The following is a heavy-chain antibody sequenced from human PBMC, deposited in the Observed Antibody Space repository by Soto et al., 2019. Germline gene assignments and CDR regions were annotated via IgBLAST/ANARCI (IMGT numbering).Heavy chain of an antibody. V-gene: IGHV1-69*01. J-gene: IGHJ6*02. D-gene: IGHD5-12*01. CDR1: GGTFSSYA. CDR2: IIPIFGTA. CDR3: ARKRRDGYNFGGMDV. Sequence: QVQLVQSGAEVKKPGSSVKVSCKASGGTFSSYAISWVRQAPGQGLEWMGGIIPIFGTANYAQKFQGRVTITADESTSTAYMDLSSLRSEDTDVYYCARKRRDGYNFGGMDVWGQGTTVTVSS.